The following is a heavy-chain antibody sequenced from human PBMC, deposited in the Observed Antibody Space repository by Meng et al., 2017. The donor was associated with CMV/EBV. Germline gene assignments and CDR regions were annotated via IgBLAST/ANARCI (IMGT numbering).Heavy chain of an antibody. CDR3: ARDAVGCSSTSCYGHNWFDP. CDR2: ISSSSSTI. Sequence: GESLKISCAASGFTFSSYSMNWVRQAPGKGLEWVSYISSSSSTIYYADSVKGRFTISRDNAKNSLYLQMNSLRPEDTAVYYCARDAVGCSSTSCYGHNWFDPWGQGTLVTVSS. J-gene: IGHJ5*02. V-gene: IGHV3-48*04. D-gene: IGHD2-2*01. CDR1: GFTFSSYS.